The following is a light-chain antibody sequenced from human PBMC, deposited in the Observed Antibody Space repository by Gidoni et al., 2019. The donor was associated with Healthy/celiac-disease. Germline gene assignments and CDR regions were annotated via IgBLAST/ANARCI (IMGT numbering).Light chain of an antibody. CDR1: QAINSN. V-gene: IGKV3-15*01. J-gene: IGKJ4*01. Sequence: VMTQPPAIVSVSPGDTATLSCRASQAINSNLAWYQQRPGQAPRLLIYGASTRATGIPARFSGSRSGTEFTLTISSLQFEDVAVYYCHQYRNWPSLTFGGGTKVDIK. CDR3: HQYRNWPSLT. CDR2: GAS.